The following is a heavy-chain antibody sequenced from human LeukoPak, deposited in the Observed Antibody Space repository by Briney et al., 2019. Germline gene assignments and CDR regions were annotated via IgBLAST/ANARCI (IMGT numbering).Heavy chain of an antibody. Sequence: PSETLSLTCTVSGYSISSGYYWGWIRQPPGKGLEWIGSIYHSGSTYYNPSLKSRVTISVDASKNQFSLKLSSVTAADTAVYYCARVKWFGAYYYYYYMDVWGKGTTVTVSS. CDR1: GYSISSGYY. J-gene: IGHJ6*03. CDR2: IYHSGST. V-gene: IGHV4-38-2*02. CDR3: ARVKWFGAYYYYYYMDV. D-gene: IGHD3-10*01.